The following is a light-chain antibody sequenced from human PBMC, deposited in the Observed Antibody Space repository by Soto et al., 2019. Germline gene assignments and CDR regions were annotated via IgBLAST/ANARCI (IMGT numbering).Light chain of an antibody. Sequence: QSVLTQPASVSGSPGQSITISCTGTSNDVGAYNYVSWYQHHPGKVPKLLIYDVTNRPSGVSDRFSGSKSGNTASLTISWLQAEDEADYYCCSYSRTSPYVFGTGTKVTVL. CDR3: CSYSRTSPYV. V-gene: IGLV2-14*03. CDR2: DVT. CDR1: SNDVGAYNY. J-gene: IGLJ1*01.